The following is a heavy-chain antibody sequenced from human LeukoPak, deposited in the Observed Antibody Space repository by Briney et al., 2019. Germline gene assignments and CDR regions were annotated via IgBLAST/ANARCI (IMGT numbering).Heavy chain of an antibody. CDR3: ARVGYCSSTSCHKDYYYYYMDV. V-gene: IGHV1-18*01. J-gene: IGHJ6*03. CDR1: GYTFTSYG. Sequence: GASVKVSCKASGYTFTSYGISWVRQAPGQGLEWMGWISAYNGNTNYAQKLQGRVTMTTDTSTSTAYMELRSLRSDDTAVYYCARVGYCSSTSCHKDYYYYYMDVWGKGTTVTVSS. CDR2: ISAYNGNT. D-gene: IGHD2-2*01.